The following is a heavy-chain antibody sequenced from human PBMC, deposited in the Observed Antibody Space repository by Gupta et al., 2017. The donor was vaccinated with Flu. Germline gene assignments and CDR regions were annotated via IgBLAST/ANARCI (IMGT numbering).Heavy chain of an antibody. V-gene: IGHV2-26*01. J-gene: IGHJ3*02. Sequence: LEWLAHIFSNDEKSYSTSLKSRLTISKDTSKSQVVLTMTNMDPVDTATYYCARILAYCGGDCRHVSPEAFDIWGQGTMVTVSS. D-gene: IGHD2-21*01. CDR3: ARILAYCGGDCRHVSPEAFDI. CDR2: IFSNDEK.